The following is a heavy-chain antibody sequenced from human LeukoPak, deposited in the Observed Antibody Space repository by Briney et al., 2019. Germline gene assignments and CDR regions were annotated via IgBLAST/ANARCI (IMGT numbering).Heavy chain of an antibody. V-gene: IGHV3-23*01. J-gene: IGHJ4*02. CDR2: ISGSGGST. CDR1: GFTFSSYA. Sequence: HPGGSLRLSCAASGFTFSSYAMSWVRQAPGEGLEWVSAISGSGGSTYYADSVKGRFTISRDNSKNTLYLQMNSLRAEDTAVYYCAKSAEYSSSEGNDYWGQGTLVTVSS. CDR3: AKSAEYSSSEGNDY. D-gene: IGHD6-6*01.